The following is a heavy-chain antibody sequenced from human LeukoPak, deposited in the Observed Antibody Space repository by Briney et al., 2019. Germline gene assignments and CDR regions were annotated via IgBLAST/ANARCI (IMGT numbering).Heavy chain of an antibody. CDR2: IYYSGST. J-gene: IGHJ5*02. CDR1: GGSIRSGDSY. Sequence: SETLSLTCTVSGGSIRSGDSYWSWIRQPPGKGLEWIGYIYYSGSTYYNPSLKSRVTISVGTSKNQFSLKLSSVTAADTAVYYCARGLLGDIVVVEFDPWGQGTLVTVSS. V-gene: IGHV4-30-4*01. CDR3: ARGLLGDIVVVEFDP. D-gene: IGHD2-15*01.